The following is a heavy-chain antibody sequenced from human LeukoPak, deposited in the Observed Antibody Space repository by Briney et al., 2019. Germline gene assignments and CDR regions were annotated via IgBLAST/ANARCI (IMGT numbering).Heavy chain of an antibody. CDR3: AKDHKQWLGQYYFDY. V-gene: IGHV3-30*02. Sequence: GGSLRLSCAASGVTFSSYGMHWVRQAPGKGLEWVAFIRYNGSNKYYADSVKARFTISRDNSKNTLYLQMNSLRAEDTAVYYCAKDHKQWLGQYYFDYWGQGTLVTVSS. J-gene: IGHJ4*02. D-gene: IGHD6-19*01. CDR2: IRYNGSNK. CDR1: GVTFSSYG.